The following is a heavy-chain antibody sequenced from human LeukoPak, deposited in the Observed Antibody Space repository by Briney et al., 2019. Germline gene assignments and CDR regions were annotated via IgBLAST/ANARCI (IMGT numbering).Heavy chain of an antibody. CDR3: ARREVLLGVDY. V-gene: IGHV4-39*01. Sequence: SETLSLTCTVSGGSISNYYWGWIRQPPGKGLEWIGSIYYSGSTYYNPSLKSRVTISVDTSKNQFSLKLSSVTAADTAVYYCARREVLLGVDYWGQGTLVTVSS. CDR2: IYYSGST. CDR1: GGSISNYY. D-gene: IGHD2/OR15-2a*01. J-gene: IGHJ4*02.